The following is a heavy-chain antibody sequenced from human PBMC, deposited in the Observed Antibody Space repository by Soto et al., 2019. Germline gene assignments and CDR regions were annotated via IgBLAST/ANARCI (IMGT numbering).Heavy chain of an antibody. D-gene: IGHD3-22*01. CDR2: INRDGSIT. J-gene: IGHJ5*02. Sequence: EVQLVESGGGLVQPGGSLRLSCAASGFTLSSYWMHWVRQVPGRGLVWVSRINRDGSITDYADSVKGRFTIARDNAKNTLYLQMNSLTAEDTAVYYCVRDTSLEVIKGYNWFDPWGQRTLVTISS. V-gene: IGHV3-74*01. CDR3: VRDTSLEVIKGYNWFDP. CDR1: GFTLSSYW.